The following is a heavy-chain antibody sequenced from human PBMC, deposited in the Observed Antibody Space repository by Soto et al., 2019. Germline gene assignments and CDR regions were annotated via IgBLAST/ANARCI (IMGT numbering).Heavy chain of an antibody. CDR2: MNPNSGNT. CDR3: ARGRPWSYSGYDPTDFDY. Sequence: QVQLVQSGAEVKKPGASVKVSCKASGYTFTSYDINWVRQATGQGLEWMGWMNPNSGNTGYAQKFQGRDTMSRNTSISTAYMELSSLRSEDTAVYYCARGRPWSYSGYDPTDFDYWGQGTLVTVSS. CDR1: GYTFTSYD. D-gene: IGHD5-12*01. J-gene: IGHJ4*02. V-gene: IGHV1-8*01.